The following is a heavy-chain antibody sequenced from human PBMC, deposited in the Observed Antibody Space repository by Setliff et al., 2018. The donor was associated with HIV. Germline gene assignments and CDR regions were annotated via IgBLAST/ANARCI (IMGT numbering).Heavy chain of an antibody. CDR2: VSGSGGFT. CDR1: GFTFSNYD. D-gene: IGHD2-15*01. Sequence: GGSLRLSCAASGFTFSNYDMTWVRQAPGKGLEWVSGVSGSGGFTSYADSVKGRFTISRHNSKNTLYLHMNSLRAEDTAVYYCAKDRGCSVWGQGTLVTVSS. J-gene: IGHJ4*02. V-gene: IGHV3-23*01. CDR3: AKDRGCSV.